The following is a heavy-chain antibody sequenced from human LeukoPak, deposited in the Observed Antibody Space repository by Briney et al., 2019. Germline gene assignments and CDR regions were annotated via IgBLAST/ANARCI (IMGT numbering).Heavy chain of an antibody. D-gene: IGHD3-3*01. J-gene: IGHJ3*02. V-gene: IGHV3-30*02. CDR3: APAIFGVAPRAFDI. CDR1: GFTFSSYG. CDR2: IRYDGSNK. Sequence: PGGSLRLSCAASGFTFSSYGMHWVSQAPGKGLEWVAFIRYDGSNKYYADSVKGRFTISRDNSKNTLYLQMNSLRAEDTAVYYCAPAIFGVAPRAFDIWGQGTMVTVSS.